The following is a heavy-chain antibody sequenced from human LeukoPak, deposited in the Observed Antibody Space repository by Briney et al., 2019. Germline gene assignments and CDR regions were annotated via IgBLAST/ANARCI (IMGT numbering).Heavy chain of an antibody. CDR3: ASLRERSYYARGFDY. J-gene: IGHJ4*02. CDR2: IYYSGST. D-gene: IGHD3-3*01. CDR1: GGSFSGYY. Sequence: PSETLSLTCAVYGGSFSGYYWAWIHQPPGKGLECIGSIYYSGSTSYNPSLKSRVTISVDTSKNQFSLKLSSVTAADTAVYYCASLRERSYYARGFDYWGQGTLVTVSS. V-gene: IGHV4-39*01.